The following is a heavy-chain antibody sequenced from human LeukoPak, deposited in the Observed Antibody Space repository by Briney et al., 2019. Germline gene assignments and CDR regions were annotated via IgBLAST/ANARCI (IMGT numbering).Heavy chain of an antibody. J-gene: IGHJ4*02. CDR1: GGSISSYY. CDR2: IYYTGST. CDR3: ARLRPSIGAAGTFDY. D-gene: IGHD6-13*01. V-gene: IGHV4-59*08. Sequence: SETLSLTCTVSGGSISSYYWSWIRQPPGKGLEWVGYIYYTGSTKYNASLKSRVTISVDTSKNQFSLKLSSVTAADTAVYYCARLRPSIGAAGTFDYWGQGTLVTVSS.